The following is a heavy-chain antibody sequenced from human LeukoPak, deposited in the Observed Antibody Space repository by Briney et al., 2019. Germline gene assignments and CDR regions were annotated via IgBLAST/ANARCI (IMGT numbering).Heavy chain of an antibody. V-gene: IGHV4-59*01. CDR3: ARYCSSTSCYVDY. CDR2: IYYSGST. CDR1: GGSISSYY. D-gene: IGHD2-2*01. Sequence: SETLSLTCAVYGGSISSYYWSWIRQPPGKGLEWIGYIYYSGSTNYNPSLKSRVTISVDTSKNQFSLKLSSVTAADTAVYYCARYCSSTSCYVDYWGQGTLVTVSS. J-gene: IGHJ4*02.